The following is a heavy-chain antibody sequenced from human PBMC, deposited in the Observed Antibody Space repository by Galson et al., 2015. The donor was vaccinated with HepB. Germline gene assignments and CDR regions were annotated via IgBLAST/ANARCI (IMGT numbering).Heavy chain of an antibody. CDR1: GFTFSSYH. CDR3: VKDRGYGSGGDCYSVYDY. D-gene: IGHD2-15*01. Sequence: SLRLSCAASGFTFSSYHMTWVRQSPGQGLEWAASMNDAGRDKFYADSVKGRFSISRDNAKTSLYLQLTSLRAEDTAVYYCVKDRGYGSGGDCYSVYDYWGQGTLVTVSS. CDR2: MNDAGRDK. J-gene: IGHJ4*02. V-gene: IGHV3-7*01.